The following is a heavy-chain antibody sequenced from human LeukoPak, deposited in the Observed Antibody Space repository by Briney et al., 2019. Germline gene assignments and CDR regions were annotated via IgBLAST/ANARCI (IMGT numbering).Heavy chain of an antibody. CDR3: ARGYGSGSYYKY. J-gene: IGHJ4*02. CDR2: INKSGNT. D-gene: IGHD3-10*01. V-gene: IGHV4-34*01. Sequence: SETLSLTCAVYGGSFSGYYWGWVRQPPGKGLEWIGEINKSGNTDYNSSLKGRVTVSLDASKNQFSLRLTSVTAADTAVYYCARGYGSGSYYKYWGQGTLVTVSS. CDR1: GGSFSGYY.